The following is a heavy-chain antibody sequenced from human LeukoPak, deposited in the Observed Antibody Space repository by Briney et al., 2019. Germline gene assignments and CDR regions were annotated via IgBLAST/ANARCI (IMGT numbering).Heavy chain of an antibody. CDR3: AHSMRDSSGYYYPTGDY. CDR1: GGSVSSGSYY. V-gene: IGHV2-5*01. Sequence: TLSLTCTVSGGSVSSGSYYWSWIRQPPGKALEWLALIYWNDDKRYSPSLKSRLTITKDTSKNQVVLTMTNMDPVDTATYYCAHSMRDSSGYYYPTGDYWGQGTLVTVSS. D-gene: IGHD3-22*01. J-gene: IGHJ4*02. CDR2: IYWNDDK.